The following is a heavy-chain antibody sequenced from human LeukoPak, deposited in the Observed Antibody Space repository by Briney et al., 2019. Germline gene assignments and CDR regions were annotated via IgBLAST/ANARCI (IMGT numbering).Heavy chain of an antibody. Sequence: SGTLSLTCAVSGGSISSSNWWSWVRQPPGKGLEWIGEIYHSGSTNYNPSLKSRVTISVDTSKNQFSLKLSSVTAADTAVYYCARDQGSSSNWFDPWGQGTLVTVSS. CDR1: GGSISSSNW. CDR3: ARDQGSSSNWFDP. J-gene: IGHJ5*02. CDR2: IYHSGST. D-gene: IGHD6-13*01. V-gene: IGHV4-4*02.